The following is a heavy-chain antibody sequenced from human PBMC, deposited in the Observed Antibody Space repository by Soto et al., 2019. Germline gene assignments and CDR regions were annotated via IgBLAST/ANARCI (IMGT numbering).Heavy chain of an antibody. CDR2: ISGSGGST. V-gene: IGHV3-23*01. CDR3: AKVMTRQWLVPPYFDY. CDR1: GFTFSSYA. D-gene: IGHD6-19*01. J-gene: IGHJ4*02. Sequence: TGGSLRLSCAASGFTFSSYAMSWVRQAPGKGLEWVSAISGSGGSTYYADSVKGRFTISRDNSKNTLYLQMNSLRAEDTAVYYCAKVMTRQWLVPPYFDYWGQGTLVTVSS.